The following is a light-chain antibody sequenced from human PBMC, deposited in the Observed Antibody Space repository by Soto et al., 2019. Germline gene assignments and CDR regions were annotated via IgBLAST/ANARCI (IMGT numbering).Light chain of an antibody. CDR3: QQYDNPPPAT. Sequence: DIQMTQSPSSLSASVGDRVTITCQASQDISNYLNWYQQKPGKAPKLLIYDASNLETGVPSRFNGSGSGTDFTFTISSLQPEDIASYYCQQYDNPPPATFGGGTKVEIK. CDR1: QDISNY. V-gene: IGKV1-33*01. CDR2: DAS. J-gene: IGKJ4*01.